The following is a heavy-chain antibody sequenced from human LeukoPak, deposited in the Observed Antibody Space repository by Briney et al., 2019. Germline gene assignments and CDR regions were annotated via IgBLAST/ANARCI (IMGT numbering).Heavy chain of an antibody. Sequence: SKTLSLTCAVYGGSFGGYYWSWIRQPPGKGLEWIGEINHSGSTNYNPSLKSRVTISVDTSKNQFSLKLSSVTAADTAVYYCARGTDYYGSGSYYNLLGFFDYWGQGTLVTVSS. D-gene: IGHD3-10*01. CDR3: ARGTDYYGSGSYYNLLGFFDY. CDR2: INHSGST. V-gene: IGHV4-34*01. J-gene: IGHJ4*02. CDR1: GGSFGGYY.